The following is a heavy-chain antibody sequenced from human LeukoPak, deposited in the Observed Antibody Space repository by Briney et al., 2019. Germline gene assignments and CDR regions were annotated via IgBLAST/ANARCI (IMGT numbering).Heavy chain of an antibody. V-gene: IGHV4-34*01. CDR1: GGSFSGYY. CDR2: IDHSGGT. CDR3: ATSRWGIGFEY. D-gene: IGHD3-16*01. J-gene: IGHJ4*02. Sequence: SETLSLTCAVYGGSFSGYYWTYIRQPPGKGPEWIGEIDHSGGTNYNPSLKSRVTISVDTSRNQFSLRLNSVTAADTAVYYCATSRWGIGFEYWGPGTLVTVSS.